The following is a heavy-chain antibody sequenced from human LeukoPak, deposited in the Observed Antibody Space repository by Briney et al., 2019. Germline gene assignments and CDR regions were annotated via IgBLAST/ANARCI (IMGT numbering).Heavy chain of an antibody. J-gene: IGHJ6*03. D-gene: IGHD2-15*01. CDR2: INPNRGGT. V-gene: IGHV1-2*06. CDR1: GYTFTGYY. Sequence: VASVTVSCKASGYTFTGYYMHWVRQAPGHGLEWMGRINPNRGGTNYALQFQRRVTIPRITSISPAHIELSRLRSDDTAVYYCARDRLYCSGGSCSRRDYYYMDVWGKGTTVTVSS. CDR3: ARDRLYCSGGSCSRRDYYYMDV.